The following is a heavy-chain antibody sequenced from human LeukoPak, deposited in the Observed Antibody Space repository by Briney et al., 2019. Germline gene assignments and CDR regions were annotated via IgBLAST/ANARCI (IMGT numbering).Heavy chain of an antibody. Sequence: SGGSLRLSCAASGFTFSSYGMHWVRQAPGKGLEWVAVIWYDGSNKYYADSVKGRFTISRDNSKNSLYLQMNSLRTEDTALYYCAKEGLGQAGFDYWGQGTLVTVSS. J-gene: IGHJ4*02. CDR2: IWYDGSNK. CDR1: GFTFSSYG. V-gene: IGHV3-33*03. D-gene: IGHD6-19*01. CDR3: AKEGLGQAGFDY.